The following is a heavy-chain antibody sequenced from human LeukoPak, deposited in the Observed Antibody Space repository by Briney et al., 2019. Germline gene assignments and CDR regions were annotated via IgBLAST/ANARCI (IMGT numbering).Heavy chain of an antibody. CDR3: ARGVGATDY. V-gene: IGHV4-4*07. Sequence: SETLSLTCTVSGYSISSGYYWGWIRQPAGKGLEWIGRIYTSGSTNYNPSLKSRVTMSVDTSKNQFSLKLSSVTAADTAVYYCARGVGATDYWGQGTLVTVSS. D-gene: IGHD1-26*01. J-gene: IGHJ4*02. CDR2: IYTSGST. CDR1: GYSISSGYY.